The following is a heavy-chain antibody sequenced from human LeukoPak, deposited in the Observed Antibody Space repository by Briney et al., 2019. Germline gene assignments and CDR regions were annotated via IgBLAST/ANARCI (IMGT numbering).Heavy chain of an antibody. J-gene: IGHJ6*02. CDR1: GGYISSYY. Sequence: PSETLSLTCTVSGGYISSYYWSWIRQPPGKGLEWIGYVYYDGNTNYNPSLKSRVTMSVDTSKNLFSLKLSSVTAADTAVYYCARNNPILDILTGYYTGSYYYGMGVWGQGTTVTVSS. CDR3: ARNNPILDILTGYYTGSYYYGMGV. CDR2: VYYDGNT. V-gene: IGHV4-59*08. D-gene: IGHD3-9*01.